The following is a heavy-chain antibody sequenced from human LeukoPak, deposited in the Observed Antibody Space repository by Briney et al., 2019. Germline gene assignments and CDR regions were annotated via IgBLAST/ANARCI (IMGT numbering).Heavy chain of an antibody. J-gene: IGHJ2*01. CDR2: IYYTGST. CDR1: GGSISTYY. CDR3: ARREDFWYFDL. V-gene: IGHV4-59*08. Sequence: PSETLSLTCTISGGSISTYYWSWIRQPPGEGLEWIGYIYYTGSTTYNPSLKSRVTTSVDTSKNHFSLKLISVTAADTAVYFCARREDFWYFDLWGRGTLVTVSS.